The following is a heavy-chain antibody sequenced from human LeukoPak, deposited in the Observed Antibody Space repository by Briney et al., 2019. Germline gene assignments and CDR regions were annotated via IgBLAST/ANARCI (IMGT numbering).Heavy chain of an antibody. CDR3: ARAGYGDSDFDY. J-gene: IGHJ4*02. CDR2: IYHSGNT. CDR1: GYSISASYY. D-gene: IGHD4-17*01. Sequence: PSETLSLTCTVSGYSISASYYWGWIRQPPGKGLEWIGSIYHSGNTYYNPSLKSRVTISVDTSKNQFSLKLNSVTAADTAVYYCARAGYGDSDFDYWGQGTLVTVSS. V-gene: IGHV4-38-2*02.